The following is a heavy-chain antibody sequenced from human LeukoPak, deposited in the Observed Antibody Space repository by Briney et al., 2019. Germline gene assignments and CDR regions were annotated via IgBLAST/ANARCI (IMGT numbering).Heavy chain of an antibody. CDR1: GGSISSYY. Sequence: TTSETLSLTCTVSGGSISSYYWSWIRQPAGKGLEWIGRIYTSGSTNYNPSLKSRVTMSVDTSKNQFSLKLSSVTAADTAVYYCAREGYYYDSSGYYTHPDYWGQGTLVTVSS. J-gene: IGHJ4*02. V-gene: IGHV4-4*07. CDR2: IYTSGST. D-gene: IGHD3-22*01. CDR3: AREGYYYDSSGYYTHPDY.